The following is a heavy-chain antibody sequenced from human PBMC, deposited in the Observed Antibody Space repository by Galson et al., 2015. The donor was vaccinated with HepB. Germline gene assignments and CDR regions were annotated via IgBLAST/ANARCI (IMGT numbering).Heavy chain of an antibody. CDR1: GDSVSSHSAA. CDR2: TYYRSKWYN. CDR3: AREVWGSYRYTNGMDV. D-gene: IGHD3-16*02. V-gene: IGHV6-1*01. Sequence: CAISGDSVSSHSAAWNWIRQSPSRGLEWLGRTYYRSKWYNDYAVSVKSRITINPDTSKNQFSLQLNSVTPEDTAVYYCAREVWGSYRYTNGMDVWGQGTTVTVSS. J-gene: IGHJ6*02.